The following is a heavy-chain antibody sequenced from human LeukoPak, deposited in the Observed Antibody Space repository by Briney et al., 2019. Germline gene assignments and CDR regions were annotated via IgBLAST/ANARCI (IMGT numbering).Heavy chain of an antibody. D-gene: IGHD6-13*01. CDR2: IYHSGST. Sequence: NPSQTLSLTCAVSGGSISSSNWWSWVRQPPGKGLEWIGEIYHSGSTNYNPSLKSRVTISVDKSKNQFSLKLSSVTAADTAVYYCAREQGYIAAGLGYWGQGTLVTVSS. V-gene: IGHV4-4*02. CDR1: GGSISSSNW. CDR3: AREQGYIAAGLGY. J-gene: IGHJ4*02.